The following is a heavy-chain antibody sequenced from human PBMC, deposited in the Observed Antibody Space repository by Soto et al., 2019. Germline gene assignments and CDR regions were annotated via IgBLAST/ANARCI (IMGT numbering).Heavy chain of an antibody. J-gene: IGHJ6*03. D-gene: IGHD3-10*01. CDR3: ARPYYGSGNKYYYYMDA. CDR2: INHSGST. V-gene: IGHV4-34*01. Sequence: SETLSLTCAVYGGYFSGYYWSWIRQPPGKGLEWIGEINHSGSTNYNPSLKSRVTISVDTSKNQFSLKLSSVTAADTAVYYCARPYYGSGNKYYYYMDAWGKGTTVTVSS. CDR1: GGYFSGYY.